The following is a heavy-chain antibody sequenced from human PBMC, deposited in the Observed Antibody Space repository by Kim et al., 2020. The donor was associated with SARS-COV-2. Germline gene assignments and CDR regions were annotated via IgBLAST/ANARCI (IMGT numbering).Heavy chain of an antibody. CDR1: GGSFSGYY. D-gene: IGHD2-15*01. J-gene: IGHJ5*02. CDR2: INHSGST. V-gene: IGHV4-34*01. CDR3: ARGRIGSRAGWFDP. Sequence: SETLSLTCAVYGGSFSGYYWSWIRQPPGKGLEWIGEINHSGSTNYNPSLKSRVTISVDTSKNQFSLKLSSVTAADTAVYYCARGRIGSRAGWFDPWGQGTLVTVSS.